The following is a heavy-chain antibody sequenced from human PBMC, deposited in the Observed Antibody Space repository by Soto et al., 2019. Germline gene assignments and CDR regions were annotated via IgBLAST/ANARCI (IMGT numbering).Heavy chain of an antibody. CDR3: VRDRVVAGIGEVDY. V-gene: IGHV3-30-3*01. CDR2: ISYDGSNK. Sequence: QVQLEESGGGVVQPGRSLRLSCAASGFTFSSHAMHWVRQAPGKGLEWVAVISYDGSNKYYADSVKGRFTISRDNSKNTLHLQMDSLSPEDTAVYHCVRDRVVAGIGEVDYWGQGTLVTVSS. J-gene: IGHJ4*02. D-gene: IGHD6-19*01. CDR1: GFTFSSHA.